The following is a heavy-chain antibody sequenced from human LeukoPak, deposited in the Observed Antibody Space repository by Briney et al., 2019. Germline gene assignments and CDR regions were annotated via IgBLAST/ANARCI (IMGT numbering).Heavy chain of an antibody. Sequence: SETLSLTCAVYGGSFSGYYWSWIRQPPGKGLEWIGEINHSGGTNYNPSLKSRVTISVDTSKNQFSLKLSSVTAADTAVYYCASAGPQWELRPFDYWGQGTLVTVSS. CDR1: GGSFSGYY. CDR2: INHSGGT. CDR3: ASAGPQWELRPFDY. D-gene: IGHD1-26*01. J-gene: IGHJ4*02. V-gene: IGHV4-34*01.